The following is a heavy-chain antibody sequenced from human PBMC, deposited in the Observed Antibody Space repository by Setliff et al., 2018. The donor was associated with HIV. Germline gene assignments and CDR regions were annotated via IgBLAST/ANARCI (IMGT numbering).Heavy chain of an antibody. V-gene: IGHV1-46*01. CDR3: ERDGGYSSPYYFHY. Sequence: VASVKVSCKTSGYAFTSYYMRGVRQAPGQGLEWMGVINPSGGSTNYAQKFQGRVTMTGDTSTSTVYMDLSSLRSEDTAVYYCERDGGYSSPYYFHYWGQGTLVTVSS. CDR2: INPSGGST. CDR1: GYAFTSYY. J-gene: IGHJ4*02. D-gene: IGHD5-18*01.